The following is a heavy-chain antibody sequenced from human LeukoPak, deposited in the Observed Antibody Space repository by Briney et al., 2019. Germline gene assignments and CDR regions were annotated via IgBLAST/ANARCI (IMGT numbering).Heavy chain of an antibody. V-gene: IGHV4-59*01. CDR2: IYYIGST. J-gene: IGHJ4*02. D-gene: IGHD2-21*02. CDR3: ASHKGRATAVDY. CDR1: GGSFSSYY. Sequence: PSETLSLTCTVSGGSFSSYYWTWIRQPPGKGLQWIGYIYYIGSTSYSPSLKSRVAMSVDTSKNQFSLKLSSVTAADTAVYYCASHKGRATAVDYWGQGTLVTVSS.